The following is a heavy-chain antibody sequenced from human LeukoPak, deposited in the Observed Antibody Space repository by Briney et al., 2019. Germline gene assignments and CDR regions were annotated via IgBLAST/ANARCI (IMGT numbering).Heavy chain of an antibody. Sequence: GGSLRFSCAASGFTFSTYGMGWVRQAPGEGLEWVSSISGSGDSTYYADSVKGRFTISRDNSKNTLYLQMNSLRAGDTAVYYCAKDRSVGATSLWYFDYWGQGTLVTVSS. V-gene: IGHV3-23*01. D-gene: IGHD1-26*01. CDR3: AKDRSVGATSLWYFDY. CDR1: GFTFSTYG. J-gene: IGHJ4*02. CDR2: ISGSGDST.